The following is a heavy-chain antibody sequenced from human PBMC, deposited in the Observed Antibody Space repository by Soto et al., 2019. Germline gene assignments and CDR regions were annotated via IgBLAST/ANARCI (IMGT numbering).Heavy chain of an antibody. CDR3: ARAPYCSGGSCYSILFDY. CDR1: GYTFTSYD. V-gene: IGHV1-8*01. Sequence: ASVKVSCKASGYTFTSYDINWVRQATGQGLEWMGWMNPNSGNTGYAQKFQGRVTITRDTSASTAYMELSSLRSEDTAVYYCARAPYCSGGSCYSILFDYWGQGTLVTVSS. D-gene: IGHD2-15*01. J-gene: IGHJ4*02. CDR2: MNPNSGNT.